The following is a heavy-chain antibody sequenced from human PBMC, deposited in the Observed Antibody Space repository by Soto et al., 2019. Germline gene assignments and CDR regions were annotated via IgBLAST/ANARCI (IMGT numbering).Heavy chain of an antibody. CDR1: GFNFNNYR. J-gene: IGHJ4*02. V-gene: IGHV3-7*03. Sequence: GGSLRLSCSVSGFNFNNYRMSWVRQAPGKGLEWVATIKEDGSERYYVPSVRGRFTISRDNAKSSLSLQMNSLRADDTAVYYCASLKVRSAWDFWGQGTLVTVSS. CDR3: ASLKVRSAWDF. CDR2: IKEDGSER.